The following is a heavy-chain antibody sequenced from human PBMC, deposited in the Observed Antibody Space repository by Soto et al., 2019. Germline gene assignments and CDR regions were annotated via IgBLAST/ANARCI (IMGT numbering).Heavy chain of an antibody. CDR1: GITFSTHA. CDR3: ATLGVGVVAGGMRYFDS. V-gene: IGHV3-23*01. J-gene: IGHJ4*02. CDR2: ISSSGAGT. Sequence: EVQLLESGGGLVQPGGSLRISCAVSGITFSTHAMSWVRQPPGKGLEWVSAISSSGAGTYYADSVKGRFTISRDNSKNTRSLHMDSVRAEDSSVNYCATLGVGVVAGGMRYFDSWGQGTLVAVSS. D-gene: IGHD6-13*01.